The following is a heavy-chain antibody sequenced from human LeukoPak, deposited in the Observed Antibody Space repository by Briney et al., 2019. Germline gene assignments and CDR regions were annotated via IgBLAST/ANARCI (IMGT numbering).Heavy chain of an antibody. Sequence: GASVKVSCKASGYTFTGYYMHWVRQAPGRGLEWMGWINPNSGGTNYAQKFQGRVTMTRDTSISTVYMELSRLRSDDTAVYYCARGEMATVHFDYWGQGTLVTVSS. CDR1: GYTFTGYY. V-gene: IGHV1-2*02. CDR3: ARGEMATVHFDY. J-gene: IGHJ4*02. CDR2: INPNSGGT. D-gene: IGHD5-24*01.